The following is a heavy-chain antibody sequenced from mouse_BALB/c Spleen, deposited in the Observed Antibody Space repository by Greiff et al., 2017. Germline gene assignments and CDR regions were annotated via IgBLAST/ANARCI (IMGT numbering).Heavy chain of an antibody. J-gene: IGHJ2*01. CDR1: GFTFSSYA. CDR2: ISSGGST. D-gene: IGHD1-1*01. V-gene: IGHV5-6-5*01. Sequence: EVHLVESGGGLVKPGGSLKLSCAASGFTFSSYAMSWVRQTPEKRLEWVASISSGGSTYYPDSVKGRFTISRDNARNILYLQMSSLRSEDTAMYYCARGGDYYYDYWGQGTTLTVSS. CDR3: ARGGDYYYDY.